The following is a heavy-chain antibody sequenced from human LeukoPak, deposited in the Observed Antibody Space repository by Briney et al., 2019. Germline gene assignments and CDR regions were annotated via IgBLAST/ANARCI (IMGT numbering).Heavy chain of an antibody. CDR3: ATAPAAADSF. CDR2: IERDGSKK. J-gene: IGHJ4*02. V-gene: IGHV3-7*01. CDR1: GFTCSSFW. Sequence: GGSLRVSCPESGFTCSSFWLTWVGQAPGKGLEWVANIERDGSKKTYVDSVKGRFTISRDNAKNSLYLQMSSLRAEDTAVYYCATAPAAADSFWGQGTLVAVSA. D-gene: IGHD6-13*01.